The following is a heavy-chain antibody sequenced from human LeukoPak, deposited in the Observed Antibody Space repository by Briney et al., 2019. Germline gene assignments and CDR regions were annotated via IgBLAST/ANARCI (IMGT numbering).Heavy chain of an antibody. D-gene: IGHD3-10*01. CDR1: GGSSSGYY. J-gene: IGHJ4*02. V-gene: IGHV4-34*01. CDR3: ARPRQRVSGSSFDY. CDR2: INHSGST. Sequence: SETLSLTCAVYGGSSSGYYWSWIRQPPGKGLEWIGEINHSGSTNYNPSLKSRVTISVDTSKNQFSLKLSSVTAADTAVYYCARPRQRVSGSSFDYWGQGTLVTVSS.